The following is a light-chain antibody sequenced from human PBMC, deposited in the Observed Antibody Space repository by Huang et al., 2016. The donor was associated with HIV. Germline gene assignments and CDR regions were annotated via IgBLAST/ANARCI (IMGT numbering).Light chain of an antibody. V-gene: IGKV1-9*01. CDR2: GAS. CDR1: QGIRSY. CDR3: QQLNSYPYT. Sequence: IQLTQSPSSLSASVGDRVTITCRASQGIRSYLAWYQQKPGKAPKLLIYGASTLQSGVPSRFSGSESGTDFTLTIGSLQPEDFATYYCQQLNSYPYTFGPGDQVGDQT. J-gene: IGKJ2*01.